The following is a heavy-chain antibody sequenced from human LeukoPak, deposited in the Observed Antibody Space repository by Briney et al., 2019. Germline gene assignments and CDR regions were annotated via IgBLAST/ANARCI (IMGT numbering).Heavy chain of an antibody. V-gene: IGHV3-23*01. J-gene: IGHJ4*02. D-gene: IGHD3-22*01. CDR1: GFTFSSYA. CDR3: AKDAPITMIVVVITDYFDY. Sequence: GGSLRLSCAASGFTFSSYAMSWVRQAPGKGLEWVSAISGSGGSTYYADSVKGRFTISRDNSKNTLYLQMNSLRAEDTAVYYCAKDAPITMIVVVITDYFDYWGQGTLVTVSS. CDR2: ISGSGGST.